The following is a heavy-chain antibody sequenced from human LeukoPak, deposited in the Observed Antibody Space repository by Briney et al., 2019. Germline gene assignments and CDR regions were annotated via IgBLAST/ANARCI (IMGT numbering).Heavy chain of an antibody. CDR2: IYSGGST. CDR3: ARDRDDLWSGWMTD. J-gene: IGHJ4*02. CDR1: GFTVSSNY. Sequence: GGSLRLSCAASGFTVSSNYMSWVRQAPGKGLGWVSVIYSGGSTYYADSVKGRFTISRDNSKNTLYLQMNSLRAEDTAVYYCARDRDDLWSGWMTDWGQGTLVTVSS. D-gene: IGHD3-3*01. V-gene: IGHV3-53*01.